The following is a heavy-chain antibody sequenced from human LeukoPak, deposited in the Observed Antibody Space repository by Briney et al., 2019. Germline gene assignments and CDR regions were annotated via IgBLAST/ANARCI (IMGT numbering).Heavy chain of an antibody. CDR1: EFTFNNYA. J-gene: IGHJ4*02. V-gene: IGHV3-23*01. CDR2: ISGTGGGT. D-gene: IGHD1-26*01. Sequence: EGSLRLSCAASEFTFNNYAMSWVRQAPGQGLEWVSAISGTGGGTYYAHSVKGRFTISRDNSKNMLYLQMDSLRAEDTAAYYCAKTKSGSYSSPLDYWGQGTLVTVSS. CDR3: AKTKSGSYSSPLDY.